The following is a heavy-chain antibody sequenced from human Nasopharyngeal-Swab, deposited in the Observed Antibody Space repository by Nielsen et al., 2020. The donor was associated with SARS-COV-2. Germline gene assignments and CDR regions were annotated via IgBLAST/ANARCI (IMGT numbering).Heavy chain of an antibody. J-gene: IGHJ4*02. CDR3: TTLHRTGWF. V-gene: IGHV3-15*01. Sequence: GGSLRLSCAASGFVFSSFWMSWVRQAPGKGLEWVGRIKRKADGGTVEYATAVRGRFSIYRDDSRNTLFLQMNRLKTEDTAVYYCTTLHRTGWFWGQGTLVTVSS. CDR2: IKRKADGGTV. D-gene: IGHD6-19*01. CDR1: GFVFSSFW.